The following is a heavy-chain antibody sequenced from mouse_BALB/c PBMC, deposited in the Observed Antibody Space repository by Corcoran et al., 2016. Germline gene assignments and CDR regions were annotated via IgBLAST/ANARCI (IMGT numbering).Heavy chain of an antibody. J-gene: IGHJ3*01. D-gene: IGHD4-1*01. CDR3: ARSLSNFAWFAY. CDR1: GYAFTTYL. Sequence: QVQLQQSGAELVRPGTSVKVSCKASGYAFTTYLIEWVKQRPGQGLEWIGVINPGSGGTNYNEKFKGKATLTADKSSSTAYMQLSSLTSDDSAVYFCARSLSNFAWFAYWGQGTLVTVSA. CDR2: INPGSGGT. V-gene: IGHV1-54*01.